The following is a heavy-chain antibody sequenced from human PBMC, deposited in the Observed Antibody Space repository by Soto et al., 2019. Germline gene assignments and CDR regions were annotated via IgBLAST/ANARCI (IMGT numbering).Heavy chain of an antibody. D-gene: IGHD3-10*01. CDR1: GFTFSSYA. CDR2: ISGSGGST. Sequence: EVQLLESGGGLVQPGGSLRLSCAASGFTFSSYAMSWVRQAPGKGLEWVSAISGSGGSTYYADSVKGRFTISRDNSKNTLYPQMNSLRAEDTALYYCAKAPVGSYYCFDFWGQGTLVTVSS. J-gene: IGHJ4*02. V-gene: IGHV3-23*01. CDR3: AKAPVGSYYCFDF.